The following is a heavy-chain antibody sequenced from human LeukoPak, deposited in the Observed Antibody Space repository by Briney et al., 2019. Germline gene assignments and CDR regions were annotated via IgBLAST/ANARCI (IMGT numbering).Heavy chain of an antibody. CDR2: IYYSGST. Sequence: PSETLSLTCSVSDDSITMYYWTWIRQPPGKGLEWIGSIYYSGSTYYNPSLKSRVTISVDTSKNQFSLKLSSVTAADTAVYYCARETVMGAFDIWGQGTMVTVSS. V-gene: IGHV4-59*05. J-gene: IGHJ3*02. D-gene: IGHD4-17*01. CDR1: DDSITMYY. CDR3: ARETVMGAFDI.